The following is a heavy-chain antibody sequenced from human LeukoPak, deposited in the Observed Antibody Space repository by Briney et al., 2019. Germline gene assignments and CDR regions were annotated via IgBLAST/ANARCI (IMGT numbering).Heavy chain of an antibody. D-gene: IGHD4-11*01. J-gene: IGHJ5*02. Sequence: GASVKVSCKASGYTFTSYDINWVRQATGQGLEWMGWMSPNNGNTGYTQKFQGRVTMTRNTSISTAYMELSSLRSEDTAVYYCARDYSNYKYNWFDPWGQGTLVTVSS. CDR2: MSPNNGNT. V-gene: IGHV1-8*01. CDR1: GYTFTSYD. CDR3: ARDYSNYKYNWFDP.